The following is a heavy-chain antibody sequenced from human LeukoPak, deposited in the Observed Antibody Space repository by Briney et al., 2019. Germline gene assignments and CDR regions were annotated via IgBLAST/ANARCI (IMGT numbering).Heavy chain of an antibody. CDR2: INHSGST. Sequence: PSETLSLTCAVYGGSFSGYYWSWIRQPPGKGLEWIGEINHSGSTNYNSSHKSRVTISVDTSKNQFSLKLSSVTAADTAVYYCARGSKYQLLFPRIWFDPWGQGTLVTVSS. CDR3: ARGSKYQLLFPRIWFDP. J-gene: IGHJ5*02. V-gene: IGHV4-34*01. CDR1: GGSFSGYY. D-gene: IGHD2-2*01.